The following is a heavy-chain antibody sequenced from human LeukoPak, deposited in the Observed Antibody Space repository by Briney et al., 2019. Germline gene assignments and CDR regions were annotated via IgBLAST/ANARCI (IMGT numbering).Heavy chain of an antibody. Sequence: SVKVSCKASGGTFSSYAISWVRQAPGQGLEWMGGIIPIFGTANYAQKFQGRVTITTDESTSTAYMELSSLRSEDTAVYYCARGGPSGSYFSPKPGYYYYYYMDVWGKGTTVTVSS. J-gene: IGHJ6*03. CDR2: IIPIFGTA. V-gene: IGHV1-69*05. D-gene: IGHD1-26*01. CDR3: ARGGPSGSYFSPKPGYYYYYYMDV. CDR1: GGTFSSYA.